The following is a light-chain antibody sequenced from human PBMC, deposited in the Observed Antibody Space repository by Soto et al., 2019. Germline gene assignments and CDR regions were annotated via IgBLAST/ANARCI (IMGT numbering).Light chain of an antibody. CDR1: SSNIGSNY. CDR3: AAWDDNLSGSHV. J-gene: IGLJ1*01. CDR2: RNN. V-gene: IGLV1-47*01. Sequence: QSVRTQPPSASGTPGQRVTISCSGSSSNIGSNYVYWYQQLPGTAPKLLIYRNNQRPSGVPDRFSGSKSGTSASLAISGLRSEDDSDYYCAAWDDNLSGSHVFGTGTEVTVL.